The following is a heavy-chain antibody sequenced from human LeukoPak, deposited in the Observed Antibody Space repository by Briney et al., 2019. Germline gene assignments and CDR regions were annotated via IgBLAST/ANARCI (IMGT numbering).Heavy chain of an antibody. CDR2: IYTSGST. J-gene: IGHJ6*03. CDR1: GGSISNYY. CDR3: ARDYYDSSGYTYYMDV. D-gene: IGHD3-22*01. V-gene: IGHV4-4*07. Sequence: SETLSLTCTVSGGSISNYYWSWIRQPAGKGLEWIGRIYTSGSTNYNPSLKSRVTMSVDTSKNQFSLKLSSVTAADTAVYYCARDYYDSSGYTYYMDVWGKGTTVTVSS.